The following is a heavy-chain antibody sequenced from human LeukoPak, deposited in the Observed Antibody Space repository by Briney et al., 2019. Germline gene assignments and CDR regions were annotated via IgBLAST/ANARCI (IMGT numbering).Heavy chain of an antibody. J-gene: IGHJ4*02. V-gene: IGHV1-2*02. CDR3: ARDHGTVPAANSPDY. CDR2: TNPTSTGT. CDR1: GYSFTNYY. D-gene: IGHD2-2*01. Sequence: ASAKVSCKASGYSFTNYYIHWLRQAPGQGLEWMGWTNPTSTGTNYAQKFQGRITVTSDTSISTAYMELSRLTSDDTAVYFCARDHGTVPAANSPDYWGQGTLVTVSS.